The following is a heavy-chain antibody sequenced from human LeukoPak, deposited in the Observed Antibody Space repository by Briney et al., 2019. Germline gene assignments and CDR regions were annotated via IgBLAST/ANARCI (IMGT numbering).Heavy chain of an antibody. CDR2: IYYSGST. CDR3: ARTIAVAGPLDY. D-gene: IGHD6-19*01. CDR1: GGSVSSYY. Sequence: SETLSLTCTVSGGSVSSYYWSWIRQPPGKGLEWIGYIYYSGSTNYNPSLKSRVTISVDTSKNQFSLKLSSVTAADTAVYYCARTIAVAGPLDYWGQGTLVTVSS. V-gene: IGHV4-59*02. J-gene: IGHJ4*02.